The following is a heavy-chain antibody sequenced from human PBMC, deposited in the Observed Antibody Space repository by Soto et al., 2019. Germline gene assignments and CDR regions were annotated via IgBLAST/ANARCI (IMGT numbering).Heavy chain of an antibody. CDR2: IYYSGST. CDR1: GGSISSSSYY. D-gene: IGHD1-1*01. V-gene: IGHV4-39*01. Sequence: QLQLQESGPGLVKPSETLSLTCTVSGGSISSSSYYWGWIRQPPGKGLEWIGSIYYSGSTYYNPSLKSRVTISVDTSKNQFSLKLSSVTAADTAVYYCAKNWNDVGDFDYWGQGTLVTVSS. J-gene: IGHJ4*02. CDR3: AKNWNDVGDFDY.